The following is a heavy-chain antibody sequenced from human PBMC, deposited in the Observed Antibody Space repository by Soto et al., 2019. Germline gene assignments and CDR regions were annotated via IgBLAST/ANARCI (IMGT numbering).Heavy chain of an antibody. D-gene: IGHD3-9*01. V-gene: IGHV1-18*01. CDR2: ISAYNGST. CDR1: GYTFTSYG. J-gene: IGHJ4*02. CDR3: ARAALRYFDFLLSRSSSPHFDY. Sequence: ASVKVSCKASGYTFTSYGISWVRQAPGQGLEWMGWISAYNGSTNYAQKLQGRVTMTTDTSTSTAYMELRSLRSDDTAVYYCARAALRYFDFLLSRSSSPHFDYWGQGTLVPVSS.